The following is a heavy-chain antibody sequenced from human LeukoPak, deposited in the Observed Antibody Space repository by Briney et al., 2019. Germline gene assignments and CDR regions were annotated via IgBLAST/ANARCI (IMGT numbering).Heavy chain of an antibody. J-gene: IGHJ3*02. Sequence: GASVKVSCKASGYTFSDYYMHWVRQAPGQGLEWMGWINPNSGGTNYAQKFQDRVTNHAQKFQGRVTMTRDTSISTAYMELSRLTSDDTAVYYCASARDSLRLTTDRDDAFDIWGQGTMVTVSS. CDR1: GYTFSDYY. CDR3: ASARDSLRLTTDRDDAFDI. V-gene: IGHV1-2*02. CDR2: INPNSGGT. D-gene: IGHD4-11*01.